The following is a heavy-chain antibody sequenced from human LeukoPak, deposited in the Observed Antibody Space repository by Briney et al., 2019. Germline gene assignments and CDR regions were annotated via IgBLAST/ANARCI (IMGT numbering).Heavy chain of an antibody. CDR2: ISWNSEI. D-gene: IGHD6-13*01. Sequence: GRSLRLSCVVSGFIFEDYAMHWVRQAPGKGLEWVSGISWNSEIGYADSVEGRFTISRDNAKNSLYLQMNSLRPEDTALYYCAKGAAGTMLFYYGMNAWGQGTTVTVSS. CDR3: AKGAAGTMLFYYGMNA. J-gene: IGHJ6*02. CDR1: GFIFEDYA. V-gene: IGHV3-9*01.